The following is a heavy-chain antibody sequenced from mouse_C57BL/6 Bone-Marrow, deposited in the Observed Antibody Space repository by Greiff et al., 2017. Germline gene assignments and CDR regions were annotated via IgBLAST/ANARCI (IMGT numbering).Heavy chain of an antibody. CDR2: IGPEDGDT. J-gene: IGHJ1*03. CDR3: ATYGSDFWYFDV. V-gene: IGHV14-4*01. D-gene: IGHD1-1*01. Sequence: EVQVQQSGAELVRPGASVKLSCTASGFTFRNDYMPWVQQRPEQGLEWIGWIGPEDGDTDYPARVKGRSTITADTASNTAYLQLSSLSSEDTAVYYCATYGSDFWYFDVWGTGTTVTVSA. CDR1: GFTFRNDY.